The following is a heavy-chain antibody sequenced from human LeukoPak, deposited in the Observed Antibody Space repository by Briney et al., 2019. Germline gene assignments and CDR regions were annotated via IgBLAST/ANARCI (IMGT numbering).Heavy chain of an antibody. CDR2: IYYSGTT. D-gene: IGHD2-2*01. Sequence: SETLSLTCTVSGGSISGYYWTWIRQPPGKGLEWIGYIYYSGTTHYSASLKSRVTISVDTSKNQFSLHLSSVTVADTAVYYCARQGVVAGTQWFDPWGQGTLVTVSS. CDR1: GGSISGYY. V-gene: IGHV4-59*08. CDR3: ARQGVVAGTQWFDP. J-gene: IGHJ5*02.